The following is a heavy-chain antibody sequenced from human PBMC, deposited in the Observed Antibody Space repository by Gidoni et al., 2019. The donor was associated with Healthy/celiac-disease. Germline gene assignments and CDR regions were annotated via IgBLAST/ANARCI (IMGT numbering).Heavy chain of an antibody. CDR2: IYYSGST. Sequence: GKGLEWIGYIYYSGSTYYNPSLKSRFTISVDTSKNQFSLKLSSVTGADTAVYYCARGYCSSTSCPELGSDWYFDIWGRGTLVTVSS. V-gene: IGHV4-31*02. CDR3: ARGYCSSTSCPELGSDWYFDI. D-gene: IGHD2-2*01. J-gene: IGHJ2*01.